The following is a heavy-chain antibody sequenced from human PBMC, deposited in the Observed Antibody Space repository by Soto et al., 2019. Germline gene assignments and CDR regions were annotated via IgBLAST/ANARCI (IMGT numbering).Heavy chain of an antibody. J-gene: IGHJ4*02. CDR2: VYYAGTT. CDR1: GDAIRSDP. Sequence: ETLSLTCTVSGDAIRSDPWNWIRQTPGKGLEWIGYVYYAGTTKYNPSVKSRVTIVVDRSKNQFSLKLASVTPEDTAVYFCARGHYYDSSVLFDFWGQGXLVTVYS. D-gene: IGHD3-22*01. V-gene: IGHV4-59*01. CDR3: ARGHYYDSSVLFDF.